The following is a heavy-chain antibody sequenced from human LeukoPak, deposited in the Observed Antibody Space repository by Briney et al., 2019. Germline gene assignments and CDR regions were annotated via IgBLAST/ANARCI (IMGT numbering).Heavy chain of an antibody. J-gene: IGHJ4*02. CDR3: ASGPYGSGSYLDYFDF. Sequence: GGSLRLSCTASGFSFSGHWMHWARRLPGKGLEWVSSISSSSSYIYYSDSVKGRFTISRDNAKNSLYLQMDSLRAEDTAVYYCASGPYGSGSYLDYFDFWGQGTLVTVSS. CDR1: GFSFSGHW. V-gene: IGHV3-21*01. D-gene: IGHD3-10*01. CDR2: ISSSSSYI.